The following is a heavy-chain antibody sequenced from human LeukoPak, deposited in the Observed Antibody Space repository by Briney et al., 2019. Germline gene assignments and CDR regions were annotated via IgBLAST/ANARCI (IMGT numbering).Heavy chain of an antibody. Sequence: SETLSLTCTVSGGSISSYYWSWIRQPPGKGLEGIGYMYYSGSTNYNPSLKSRVTISVDTSKNQFSLRLSSVTAADTAVYYCARTGHPDSSSWYFDYWGQGTLVTVSS. CDR3: ARTGHPDSSSWYFDY. J-gene: IGHJ4*02. CDR1: GGSISSYY. V-gene: IGHV4-59*01. CDR2: MYYSGST. D-gene: IGHD6-13*01.